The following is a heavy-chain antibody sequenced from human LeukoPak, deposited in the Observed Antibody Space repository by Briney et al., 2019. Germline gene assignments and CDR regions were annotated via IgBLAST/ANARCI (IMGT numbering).Heavy chain of an antibody. Sequence: GGSLRLSCAASGFTFSSYSMNWVRQAPGKGLEWVSSISSSSSYIYYADSVKGRFTISRDNAKNSLYLQMNSLRAEDTAVYYCASLVGLLWFGGRGYWGQGTLVTVSS. CDR3: ASLVGLLWFGGRGY. CDR2: ISSSSSYI. V-gene: IGHV3-21*04. D-gene: IGHD3-10*01. J-gene: IGHJ4*02. CDR1: GFTFSSYS.